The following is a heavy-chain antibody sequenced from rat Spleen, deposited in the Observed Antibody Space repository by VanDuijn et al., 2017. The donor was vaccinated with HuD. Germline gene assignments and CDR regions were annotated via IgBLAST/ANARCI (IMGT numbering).Heavy chain of an antibody. CDR1: GFSLTNYG. CDR3: TTPNVDY. D-gene: IGHD3-4*01. V-gene: IGHV2S75*01. CDR2: IWGDGNT. J-gene: IGHJ2*01. Sequence: QVQLKESGPVLVQASETLSLTCTVSGFSLTNYGVIWVRQSPGKGLEWMGIIWGDGNTDYNSALKSRLSINRDTSKSQVFLKSNSLQTSYTAIYYCTTPNVDYWAQGVMVTVSS.